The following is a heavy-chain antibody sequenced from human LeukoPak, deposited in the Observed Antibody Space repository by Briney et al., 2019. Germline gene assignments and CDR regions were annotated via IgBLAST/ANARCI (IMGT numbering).Heavy chain of an antibody. D-gene: IGHD2-2*01. V-gene: IGHV4-34*01. Sequence: SETLSLTCAVYGGSFCGYYWSWIRQPPGKGLEWIGEINHSGSTNYNPSLKSRVTISVDTSKNQFSLKLSSVTAADTAVYYCARAYQDWGQGTLVTVSS. CDR3: ARAYQD. CDR1: GGSFCGYY. J-gene: IGHJ4*02. CDR2: INHSGST.